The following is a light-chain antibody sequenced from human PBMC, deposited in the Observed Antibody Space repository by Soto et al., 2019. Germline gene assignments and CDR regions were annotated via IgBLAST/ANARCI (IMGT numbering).Light chain of an antibody. CDR1: QSISSNY. CDR3: QQYSSSPRT. J-gene: IGKJ1*01. Sequence: ENVLTQSPGTLSLSPGEGATLSCRASQSISSNYLAWYHQKPGQAPRLLIFGASSRATDIPDRFRGSGSGRDFLLNISRXEPEDSGMYYCQQYSSSPRTFGQGTKVDIK. CDR2: GAS. V-gene: IGKV3-20*01.